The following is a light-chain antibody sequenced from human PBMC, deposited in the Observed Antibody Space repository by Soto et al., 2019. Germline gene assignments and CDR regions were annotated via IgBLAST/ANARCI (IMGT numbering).Light chain of an antibody. Sequence: EIVMTPSPVTLSVSPGERVTLSCRASQSISDKTAWYQQKPGQAPRLLIYGAFNRATSIPARFSGSGSGADFTLTIRSLEPEDFAVYYCQQSNIWPPVNCGQGTRREIK. CDR3: QQSNIWPPVN. J-gene: IGKJ5*01. CDR1: QSISDK. V-gene: IGKV3-11*01. CDR2: GAF.